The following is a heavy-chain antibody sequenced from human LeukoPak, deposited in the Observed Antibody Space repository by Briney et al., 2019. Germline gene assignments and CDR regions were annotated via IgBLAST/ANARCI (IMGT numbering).Heavy chain of an antibody. CDR3: ARGTVAGLT. CDR1: GFTFSSYE. D-gene: IGHD6-19*01. J-gene: IGHJ4*02. V-gene: IGHV3-48*03. CDR2: ISSSGATK. Sequence: GGSLRLSCAASGFTFSSYEMNWVRQVPGKGLEWVSYISSSGATKYYADSVKGRLTISRDNAKNSLYLQMNSLRAEDTAVYYCARGTVAGLTWGQGTLVTVSS.